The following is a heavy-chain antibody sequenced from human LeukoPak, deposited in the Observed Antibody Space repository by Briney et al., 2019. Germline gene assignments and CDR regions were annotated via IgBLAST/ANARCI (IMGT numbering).Heavy chain of an antibody. D-gene: IGHD3-10*01. V-gene: IGHV3-23*01. J-gene: IGHJ3*02. CDR3: AKVIAHGSGSRARSHDAFDI. CDR2: ISGSGGST. Sequence: GGSLRLSCAASGFTFSSYAMSWVRQAPGKGLEWVSAISGSGGSTYYADSVKGRFTISRDNSKNTLYLQMNSLRAEDTAVYYCAKVIAHGSGSRARSHDAFDIWGQGTMVTVSS. CDR1: GFTFSSYA.